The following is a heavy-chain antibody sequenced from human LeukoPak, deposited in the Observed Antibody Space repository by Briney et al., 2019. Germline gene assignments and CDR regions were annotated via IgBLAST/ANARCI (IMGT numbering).Heavy chain of an antibody. CDR1: GFIFSRYW. CDR3: ARDRGRGFDL. CDR2: IKEDGKDK. V-gene: IGHV3-7*01. J-gene: IGHJ5*02. Sequence: GGSLRLSCAASGFIFSRYWMTWVRQAPGKGLEWVANIKEDGKDKYYVDSVKGRFTISKDNAKNSLYLQMNSLRADDTAVYYCARDRGRGFDLWGQETLVTVSS.